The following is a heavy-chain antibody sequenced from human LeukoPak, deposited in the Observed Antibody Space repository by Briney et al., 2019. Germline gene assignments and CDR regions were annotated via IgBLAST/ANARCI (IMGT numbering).Heavy chain of an antibody. CDR3: AKAQGYCSSTSCYTDFDY. Sequence: PGGSLRLSCAASGFTFSSYGMHWVRQAPGKGLEWVAFIRYDGSNKYYADSVKGRFTISRDNSKNTLYLQMNSLRAEDTAVYYCAKAQGYCSSTSCYTDFDYWGQGTLVTVSS. CDR2: IRYDGSNK. CDR1: GFTFSSYG. J-gene: IGHJ4*02. D-gene: IGHD2-2*02. V-gene: IGHV3-30*02.